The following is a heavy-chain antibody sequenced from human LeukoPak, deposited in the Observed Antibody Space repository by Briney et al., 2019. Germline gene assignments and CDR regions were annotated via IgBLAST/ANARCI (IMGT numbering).Heavy chain of an antibody. CDR2: ISSSNSTI. D-gene: IGHD3-10*02. Sequence: GGSLRLSCAASGFTFRSYSVNWVRQAPGKGLEWVSYISSSNSTIYYRDSVKGRFTISRDNAENSLYLQMNSLRAEDTAVYYCARGSNSGRGALDFWGQGTLVTVSS. CDR1: GFTFRSYS. J-gene: IGHJ4*02. CDR3: ARGSNSGRGALDF. V-gene: IGHV3-48*04.